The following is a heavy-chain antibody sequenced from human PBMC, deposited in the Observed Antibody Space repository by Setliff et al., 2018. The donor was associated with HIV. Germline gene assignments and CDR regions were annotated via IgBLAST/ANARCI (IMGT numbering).Heavy chain of an antibody. CDR1: GGSLTGSF. CDR2: INPVTGGI. V-gene: IGHV1-2*07. J-gene: IGHJ5*02. Sequence: ASVKVSCKAPGGSLTGSFIHWVRQAPGQGLEWMGWINPVTGGINYAHMFQGRVTMTRDTSIRTSYMELSSLTSDDTATYYCAKVGRCVGTTCPRWFDPWGQGTLVTVS. D-gene: IGHD2-21*01. CDR3: AKVGRCVGTTCPRWFDP.